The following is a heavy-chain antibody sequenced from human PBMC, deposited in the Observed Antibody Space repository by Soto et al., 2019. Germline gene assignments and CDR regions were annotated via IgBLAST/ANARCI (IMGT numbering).Heavy chain of an antibody. CDR1: GGTFSSYA. V-gene: IGHV1-69*13. CDR3: ARELIWFGGADV. CDR2: IIPIFGTA. Sequence: SVKVSCKASGGTFSSYAISGVRQAPGQGLEWMGGIIPIFGTANYAQKFQGRVTITADESTSTAYMELSSLRSEDTAVYYCARELIWFGGADVWGQGMTVTGSS. J-gene: IGHJ6*02. D-gene: IGHD3-10*01.